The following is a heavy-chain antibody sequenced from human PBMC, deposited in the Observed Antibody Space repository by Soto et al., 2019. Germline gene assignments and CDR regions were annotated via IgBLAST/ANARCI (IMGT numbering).Heavy chain of an antibody. J-gene: IGHJ3*02. Sequence: QVQLQQWGAGLLKPSETLSLTCAVYGGFVSSGRYYWGWIRQPPGKGLEWIGEMSHSGGTHFNPCLKSRVTISVDTSKNQFSLKMSSVTAADTALYYGARVERGTATTVVDAFDIWGPGTMVTVSS. V-gene: IGHV4-34*01. CDR2: MSHSGGT. CDR1: GGFVSSGRYY. D-gene: IGHD1-1*01. CDR3: ARVERGTATTVVDAFDI.